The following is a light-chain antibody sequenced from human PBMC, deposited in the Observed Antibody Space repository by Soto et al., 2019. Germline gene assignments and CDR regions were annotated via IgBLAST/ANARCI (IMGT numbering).Light chain of an antibody. J-gene: IGKJ1*01. Sequence: DIQMTQSPSTLSASVGDRVTITCRASQSLSRWLAWYQQKPGKAPKLLIYKTSNLESGVPSRFSGSGSGTECTLTISSLQPDDSATYYCQQYEAFGQGTKVEIK. CDR2: KTS. CDR3: QQYEA. CDR1: QSLSRW. V-gene: IGKV1-5*03.